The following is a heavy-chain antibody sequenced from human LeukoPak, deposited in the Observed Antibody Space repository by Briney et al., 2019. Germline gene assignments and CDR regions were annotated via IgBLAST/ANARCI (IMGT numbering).Heavy chain of an antibody. J-gene: IGHJ4*02. CDR3: ANRNWELPFDY. CDR2: IHATGGTT. Sequence: SGGSLRLSCIASGFTFNSYAMLWVRQTPGKGLEWVSAIHATGGTTYYAGSVKGRFTISRDNSKNTLYLQTNSLREEDTAVYYCANRNWELPFDYWGQGTLVTVSS. V-gene: IGHV3-23*01. CDR1: GFTFNSYA. D-gene: IGHD1-26*01.